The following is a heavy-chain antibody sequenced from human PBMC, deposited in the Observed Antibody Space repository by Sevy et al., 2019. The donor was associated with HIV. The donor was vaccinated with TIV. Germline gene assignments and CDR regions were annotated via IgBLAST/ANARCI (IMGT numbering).Heavy chain of an antibody. CDR2: INPNSGST. V-gene: IGHV1-2*02. J-gene: IGHJ4*02. Sequence: ASVKVSCKASGYTFTGYYIHWVRQAPGQGLEWMGWINPNSGSTTYEQKFEGRVTMTRDTSLNTAYFDLSSLRSDDTAVYYCATTYFYAKTASQYYFVKWGQGTLVTVSS. D-gene: IGHD3-10*01. CDR3: ATTYFYAKTASQYYFVK. CDR1: GYTFTGYY.